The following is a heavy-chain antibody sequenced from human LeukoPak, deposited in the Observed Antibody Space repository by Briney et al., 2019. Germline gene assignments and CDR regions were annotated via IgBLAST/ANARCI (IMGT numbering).Heavy chain of an antibody. J-gene: IGHJ5*02. Sequence: GGSLRLSCAASGFTFSSYWMSWVRQAPGKGLEWVANIKQDGSEKYYVDSVKGRFTISRDNAKNSLYLQMNSLRAEDTAVYYCARSGPAKRLWFDPWGQGTLVTASS. CDR3: ARSGPAKRLWFDP. CDR1: GFTFSSYW. CDR2: IKQDGSEK. D-gene: IGHD3-10*01. V-gene: IGHV3-7*01.